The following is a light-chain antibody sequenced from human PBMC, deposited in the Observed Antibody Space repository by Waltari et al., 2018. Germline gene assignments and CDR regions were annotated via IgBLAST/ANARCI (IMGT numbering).Light chain of an antibody. CDR1: QSISSY. CDR3: QQSYST. V-gene: IGKV1-39*01. CDR2: AAS. Sequence: DIQMTQSPSSLSASVGDRVTITCRASQSISSYLNWYQQKPGKAPKLLIYAASSLQSGVPSRFSGSGSGTDFTLTISSLRPEDFATYYCQQSYSTFGGGTKVEIK. J-gene: IGKJ4*01.